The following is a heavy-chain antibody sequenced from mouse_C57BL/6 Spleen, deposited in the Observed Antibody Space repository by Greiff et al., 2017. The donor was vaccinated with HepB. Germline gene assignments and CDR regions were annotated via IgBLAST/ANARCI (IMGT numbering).Heavy chain of an antibody. CDR1: GYTFTDYE. Sequence: QVQLQQSGAELVRPGASVTLSCKASGYTFTDYEMPWVKQTPVHGLEWIGAIYPETGGTAYNQKFKGKAILTADKSSSTAYMELRSLTSEDSAVYYCTRRGTTVVHWYFDVWGTGTTVTVSS. V-gene: IGHV1-15*01. D-gene: IGHD1-1*01. CDR2: IYPETGGT. J-gene: IGHJ1*03. CDR3: TRRGTTVVHWYFDV.